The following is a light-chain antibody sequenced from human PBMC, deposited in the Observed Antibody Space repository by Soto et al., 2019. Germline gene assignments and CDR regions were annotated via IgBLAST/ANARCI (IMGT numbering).Light chain of an antibody. CDR2: GNS. J-gene: IGLJ1*01. Sequence: QSVLTQPPSVSGAPGQRVTISCTGSSSNIGAGYDVHWYQQLPGTAPKLLIYGNSNRPSGVPDRFSGSKSGTSASLAITGLKAEDEPDYYCQSYDSSLSGYVFGTGTKVTV. CDR1: SSNIGAGYD. CDR3: QSYDSSLSGYV. V-gene: IGLV1-40*01.